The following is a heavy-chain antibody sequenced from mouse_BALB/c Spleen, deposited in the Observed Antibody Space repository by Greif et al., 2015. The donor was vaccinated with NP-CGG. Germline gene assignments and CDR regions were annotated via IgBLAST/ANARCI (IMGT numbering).Heavy chain of an antibody. CDR2: IDPANGNT. CDR3: ARWDWYFDV. CDR1: GFNIKDTY. V-gene: IGHV14-3*02. J-gene: IGHJ1*01. Sequence: VQLQQSGAELVKPGASVKLSCTASGFNIKDTYMHWVKQRPEQGLEWIGRIDPANGNTKYDPKFQGKATITADTSSNAAVLQLSSLTSEDTAVYYCARWDWYFDVWGAGTTVTVSS.